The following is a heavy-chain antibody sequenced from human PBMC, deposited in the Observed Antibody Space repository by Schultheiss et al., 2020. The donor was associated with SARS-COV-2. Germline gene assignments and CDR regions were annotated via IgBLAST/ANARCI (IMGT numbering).Heavy chain of an antibody. CDR3: AKDPGYYGSDAAFDI. Sequence: GGSLRLSCAASGFTFDDYAMHWVRQAPGKGLEWVSGISWNSGSIGYADSVKGRFTISRDNAKNSLYLQMNSLRAEDTALYYCAKDPGYYGSDAAFDIWGQGTMVTVSS. CDR1: GFTFDDYA. V-gene: IGHV3-9*01. CDR2: ISWNSGSI. D-gene: IGHD3-10*01. J-gene: IGHJ3*02.